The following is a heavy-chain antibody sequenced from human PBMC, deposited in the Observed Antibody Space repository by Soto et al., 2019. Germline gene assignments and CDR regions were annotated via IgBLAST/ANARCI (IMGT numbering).Heavy chain of an antibody. Sequence: QMQLQESGPGLVKPSETLSLTCTVSGGSINNYYWSWIRQPLGKGLKWIGYIYYSGSTYTNPSLKRRVTISLDTSKNHFSLKLTSVIAAVTAIYYCARTYSGSHFNINIWGQGTMFTCSS. CDR3: ARTYSGSHFNINI. CDR2: IYYSGST. J-gene: IGHJ3*02. V-gene: IGHV4-59*01. D-gene: IGHD6-13*01. CDR1: GGSINNYY.